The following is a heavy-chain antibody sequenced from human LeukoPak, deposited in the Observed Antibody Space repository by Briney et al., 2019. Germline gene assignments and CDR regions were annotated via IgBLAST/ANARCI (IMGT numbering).Heavy chain of an antibody. CDR3: ARVRRDFWSGGRNDAFDI. D-gene: IGHD3-3*01. Sequence: SETLSLTCTVSGGSISSSSYYWGWIRQPPGKGLEWIGSIYYSGSTYYNPSLKSRVTISADTSKNQFSLKLSSVTAADTAVYYCARVRRDFWSGGRNDAFDIWGQGTMVTVSS. V-gene: IGHV4-39*01. CDR1: GGSISSSSYY. CDR2: IYYSGST. J-gene: IGHJ3*02.